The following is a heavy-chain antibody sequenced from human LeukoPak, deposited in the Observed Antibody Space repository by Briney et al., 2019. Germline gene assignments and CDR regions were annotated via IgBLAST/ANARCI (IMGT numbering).Heavy chain of an antibody. J-gene: IGHJ3*02. CDR1: GFTFTTYW. CDR3: ARSIRSDDAFDI. CDR2: INHSGST. Sequence: PGGSLRLSCAASGFTFTTYWMSWVRQPPGKGLEWIGEINHSGSTNYNPSLKSRVTISVDTSKNQFSLKLSSVTAADTAVYYCARSIRSDDAFDIWGQGTMVTVSS. V-gene: IGHV4-34*01.